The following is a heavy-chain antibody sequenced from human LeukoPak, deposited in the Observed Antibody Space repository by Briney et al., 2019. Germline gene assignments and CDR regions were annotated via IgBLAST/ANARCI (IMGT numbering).Heavy chain of an antibody. D-gene: IGHD6-13*01. CDR1: GFTFSNYD. J-gene: IGHJ4*02. Sequence: PGGSLRLSCAASGFTFSNYDMNWVRQFPGKGLEWVSAISESAVRTYYADSVRGRFTISRDNSKNTLYLQMNSLRAEDTAVYYCARETSSSSSSYFDYWGQGTLVTVSS. V-gene: IGHV3-23*01. CDR2: ISESAVRT. CDR3: ARETSSSSSSYFDY.